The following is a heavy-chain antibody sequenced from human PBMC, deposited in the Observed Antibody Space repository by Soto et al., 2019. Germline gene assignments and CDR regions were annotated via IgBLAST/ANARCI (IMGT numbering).Heavy chain of an antibody. CDR1: GGTFSSYA. CDR2: IIPIFGTA. J-gene: IGHJ6*02. D-gene: IGHD5-12*01. V-gene: IGHV1-69*13. CDR3: ARGSVATTPYYYYYGMDV. Sequence: ASVKVSCKASGGTFSSYAISWVRQAPGQGLEWMGGIIPIFGTANYAQKFQGRVTITADESTSTAYMELSSLRSEDTAVYYCARGSVATTPYYYYYGMDVWGQGTRVTVSS.